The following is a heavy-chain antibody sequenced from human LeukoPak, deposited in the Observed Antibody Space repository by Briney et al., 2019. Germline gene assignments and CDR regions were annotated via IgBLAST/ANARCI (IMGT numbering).Heavy chain of an antibody. CDR1: GFTFSDYY. J-gene: IGHJ6*01. CDR3: ARGHYGMDV. V-gene: IGHV3-11*05. CDR2: INPTSGYT. Sequence: PGGSLRLSCAASGFTFSDYYMSWIRQAPGKGLEWLSYINPTSGYTPYADSVRGRFTISRDNAKKSLYLQMNSLRAEDTAVYYCARGHYGMDVWGQGTTVTVSS.